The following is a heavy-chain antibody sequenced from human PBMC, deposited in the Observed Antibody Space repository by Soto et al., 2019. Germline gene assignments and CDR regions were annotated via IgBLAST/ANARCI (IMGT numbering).Heavy chain of an antibody. CDR2: IYYSGTT. J-gene: IGHJ5*02. V-gene: IGHV4-30-4*01. CDR1: GGSISTGDYY. D-gene: IGHD3-22*01. Sequence: QVHLQESGPGLVKPSQTLSLTCTVSGGSISTGDYYWSWIRQPPGKGLEWIAYIYYSGTTYYNPSFKSRVTMAVDTSKNQFSLKLSSVTAADTAIYYCATYYDSSGPTFDTWGQGTLVTVSS. CDR3: ATYYDSSGPTFDT.